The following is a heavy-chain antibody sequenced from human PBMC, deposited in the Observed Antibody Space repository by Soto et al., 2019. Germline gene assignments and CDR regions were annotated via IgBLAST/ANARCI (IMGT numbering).Heavy chain of an antibody. Sequence: PGGSLRLSCAAAGFTFSRYSMNWVRQAPGKGLVWVSSISSTTNYIYYADSMKGRFTVSRDNAKNSVYLDMNSLSAEDTAVYYCARESEDLTSNFDYWGQGTLVTVSS. CDR2: ISSTTNYI. CDR3: ARESEDLTSNFDY. CDR1: GFTFSRYS. V-gene: IGHV3-21*01. J-gene: IGHJ4*02.